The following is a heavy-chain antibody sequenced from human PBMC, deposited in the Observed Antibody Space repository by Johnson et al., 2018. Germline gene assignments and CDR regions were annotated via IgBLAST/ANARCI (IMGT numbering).Heavy chain of an antibody. V-gene: IGHV3-11*01. CDR1: GFRFIDYH. CDR2: ISGRGGSI. Sequence: VQLVESGGGLAQPGGSLRLSCAASGFRFIDYHMSWIRQAPGKGLAWVSDISGRGGSIDYADSVKGRFTITRDNAKNSLNLQMINLRAEDTAVYYCARDALISRGAFDIWGQGTMVTVSS. D-gene: IGHD3-3*02. CDR3: ARDALISRGAFDI. J-gene: IGHJ3*02.